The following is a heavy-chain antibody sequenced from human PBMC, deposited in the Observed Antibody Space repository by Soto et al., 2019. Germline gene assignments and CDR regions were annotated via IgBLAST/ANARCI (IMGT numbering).Heavy chain of an antibody. V-gene: IGHV1-69*12. Sequence: QVQLVQSGAEVKKPGSSVKVSCKASGGTLSNYGVGWVRQAPGQGLEWLGGIIPVFGTANYAHKFQGRLTITADESTSTVYMDVSSLRSEDTAVYYCARGDATKIIVTTYYGMDVGGQGTTVTVSS. J-gene: IGHJ6*02. D-gene: IGHD4-17*01. CDR1: GGTLSNYG. CDR2: IIPVFGTA. CDR3: ARGDATKIIVTTYYGMDV.